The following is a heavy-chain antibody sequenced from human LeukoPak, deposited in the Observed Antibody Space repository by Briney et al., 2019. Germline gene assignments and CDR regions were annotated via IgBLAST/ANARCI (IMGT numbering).Heavy chain of an antibody. Sequence: GGSLRLSCAASGFTFSSSWMTWVRQAPGKGLEWVAHIKEDGTDKYYVDSMKGRFTISRDNAKNSLYLQMNSLRAEDTAVYYCARWNNGWELDYWGQGTLVSVSS. J-gene: IGHJ4*02. V-gene: IGHV3-7*05. D-gene: IGHD1-26*01. CDR2: IKEDGTDK. CDR3: ARWNNGWELDY. CDR1: GFTFSSSW.